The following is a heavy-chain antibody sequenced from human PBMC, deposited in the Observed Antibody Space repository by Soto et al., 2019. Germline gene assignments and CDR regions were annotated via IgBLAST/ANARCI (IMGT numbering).Heavy chain of an antibody. CDR3: SIFSFLEWFGTSAPPGPFDY. D-gene: IGHD3-10*01. V-gene: IGHV4-61*01. J-gene: IGHJ4*02. Sequence: PSETLSLTCTVSGGSVSSGSYYWSWIRQPPGKGLEWIGYIYYSGSTNYNPSLKSRVTISVDTSKNQFSLKLSSVTAADTAVYYFSIFSFLEWFGTSAPPGPFDYWGQGTLVTVSS. CDR2: IYYSGST. CDR1: GGSVSSGSYY.